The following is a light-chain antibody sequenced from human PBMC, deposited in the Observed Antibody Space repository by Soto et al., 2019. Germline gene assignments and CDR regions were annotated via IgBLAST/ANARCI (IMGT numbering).Light chain of an antibody. CDR1: SSDVGGYNY. Sequence: QSALTQPASVSGSPGQSITISCTGTSSDVGGYNYVSWYQQYPGKAPKLMIYDVSNRPSGVSNRFSGSKSGNTASLTISGXXXXXXXDYYCTSYTTSSTLVFGTGTKLTVL. V-gene: IGLV2-14*01. J-gene: IGLJ1*01. CDR3: TSYTTSSTLV. CDR2: DVS.